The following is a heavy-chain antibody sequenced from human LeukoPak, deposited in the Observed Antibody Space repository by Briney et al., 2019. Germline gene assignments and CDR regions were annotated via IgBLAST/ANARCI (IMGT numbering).Heavy chain of an antibody. J-gene: IGHJ6*02. CDR1: GFTFSDYY. D-gene: IGHD3-10*01. CDR3: ARVRTTGSYYGMDV. V-gene: IGHV3-11*04. CDR2: ISSSGSTI. Sequence: GGSLRLSCAASGFTFSDYYMSWIRQAPGKGLEWVSYISSSGSTIYYADSVKGRFTISRDNAKNSLYLQMNSLRPEDTAMYYCARVRTTGSYYGMDVWGQGTTVTVSS.